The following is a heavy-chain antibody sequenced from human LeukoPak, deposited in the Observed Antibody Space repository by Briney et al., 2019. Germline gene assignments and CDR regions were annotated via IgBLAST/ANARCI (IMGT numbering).Heavy chain of an antibody. CDR2: INAGNGNT. J-gene: IGHJ4*02. Sequence: GASVKVSCKASGFTFISYHMHWVRQAPGQRLEWMGWINAGNGNTKYSQKFQGRVTITRDTSASTAYMELSSLRSEDTAVYYCARSESGSYSNFDYWGQGTLVTVSS. D-gene: IGHD1-26*01. CDR1: GFTFISYH. CDR3: ARSESGSYSNFDY. V-gene: IGHV1-3*01.